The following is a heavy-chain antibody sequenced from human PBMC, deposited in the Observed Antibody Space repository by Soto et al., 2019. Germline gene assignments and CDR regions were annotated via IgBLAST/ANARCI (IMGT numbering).Heavy chain of an antibody. D-gene: IGHD6-19*01. CDR3: ARDSSGSVTYLGQLDY. CDR1: GYTFTSYG. J-gene: IGHJ4*02. Sequence: ASVKVSCKASGYTFTSYGISWVRQAPGQGLEWMGWINAGNGNTKYSQKFQGRVTITRDTSASTAYMELSSLRSEDTTVYYCARDSSGSVTYLGQLDYWGQGTLVTVSS. CDR2: INAGNGNT. V-gene: IGHV1-3*01.